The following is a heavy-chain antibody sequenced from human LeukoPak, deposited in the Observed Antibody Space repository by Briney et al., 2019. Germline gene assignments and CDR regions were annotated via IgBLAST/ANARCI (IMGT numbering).Heavy chain of an antibody. CDR1: GVNFSNYA. D-gene: IGHD6-13*01. Sequence: GGSLRLYCAATGVNFSNYAMSWVRQAPGKGLEWVSTISGSGGNTYYADSVKGRFTISRDSSKNTLYLQMNSLRAEDTAVYYCAKNRQQLDYWGQGTLVTVSS. V-gene: IGHV3-23*01. J-gene: IGHJ4*02. CDR2: ISGSGGNT. CDR3: AKNRQQLDY.